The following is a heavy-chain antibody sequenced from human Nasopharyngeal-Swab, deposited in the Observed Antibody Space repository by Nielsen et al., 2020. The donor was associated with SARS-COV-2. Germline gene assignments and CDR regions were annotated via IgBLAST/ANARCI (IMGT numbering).Heavy chain of an antibody. CDR1: GYTFTNYG. D-gene: IGHD1-7*01. CDR3: ARGGNFRSFDY. J-gene: IGHJ4*02. Sequence: ASVKVSCKASGYTFTNYGITWVRQAPGQGLEWMGWINTYNGDTNYAQKLQGRVTMTTDTSTSTTYMELRGLRSDDTAVYYCARGGNFRSFDYWGQGTLVTVSS. CDR2: INTYNGDT. V-gene: IGHV1-18*04.